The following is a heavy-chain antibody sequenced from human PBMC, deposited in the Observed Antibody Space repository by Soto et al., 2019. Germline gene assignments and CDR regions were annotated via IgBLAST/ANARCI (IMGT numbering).Heavy chain of an antibody. CDR3: GRPAANYYDSSGYYYGLMDY. D-gene: IGHD3-22*01. V-gene: IGHV1-69*01. J-gene: IGHJ4*02. CDR1: GGTFSSYA. CDR2: IIPIFGTA. Sequence: QVQLVQSGAEVKKPGSSVKVSCKASGGTFSSYAISWVRQAPGQGLEWMGGIIPIFGTANYAQKFQGRVTITADESTSTAYMELSSLRSEDTAVYYCGRPAANYYDSSGYYYGLMDYWGQGTLVTVSS.